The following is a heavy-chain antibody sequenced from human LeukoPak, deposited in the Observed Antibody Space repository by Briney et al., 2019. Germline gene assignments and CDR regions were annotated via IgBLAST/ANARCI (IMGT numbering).Heavy chain of an antibody. D-gene: IGHD3-10*01. J-gene: IGHJ4*02. CDR3: ARDYGSGSYAPAWYFDY. CDR1: GGTFSSYA. CDR2: IIPIFGTA. Sequence: SVKVSCKASGGTFSSYAISWVRQAPGQGLEWMGGIIPIFGTANYAQKFQGRVTITADESTSTAYMELSSLRSEDTAVYYCARDYGSGSYAPAWYFDYWGQGTLVTVSS. V-gene: IGHV1-69*13.